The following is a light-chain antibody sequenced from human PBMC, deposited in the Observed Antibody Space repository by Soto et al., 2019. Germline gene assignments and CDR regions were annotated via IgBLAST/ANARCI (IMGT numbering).Light chain of an antibody. CDR3: SSFTSSSTQV. CDR1: SSDIGGYNF. V-gene: IGLV2-14*01. Sequence: SALTQPASVSGSPGQSITISCTGTSSDIGGYNFVSWYQQHPGKVPKLMIYAVSDRPSGVSSRFSGSKSGNTASLTISGLQAEDEAEYYCSSFTSSSTQVFGTGTKLTVL. CDR2: AVS. J-gene: IGLJ1*01.